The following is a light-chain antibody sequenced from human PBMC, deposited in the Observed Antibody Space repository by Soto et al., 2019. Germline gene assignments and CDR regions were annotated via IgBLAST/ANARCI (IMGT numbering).Light chain of an antibody. V-gene: IGKV3-20*01. Sequence: EIVLTQSPGTLSLSPGERATLSCRASQSVSSSYLAWYQQKPGQAPRLLIYGASSRATGNPDRLRGSGSGTESTPTSSRLEPEDCAADDCQQYGSSTYTCGQGTKLEIK. J-gene: IGKJ2*01. CDR3: QQYGSSTYT. CDR1: QSVSSSY. CDR2: GAS.